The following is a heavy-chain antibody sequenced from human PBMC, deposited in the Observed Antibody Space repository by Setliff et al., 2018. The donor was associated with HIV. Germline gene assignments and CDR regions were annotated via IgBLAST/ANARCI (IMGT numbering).Heavy chain of an antibody. V-gene: IGHV4-34*01. J-gene: IGHJ4*02. D-gene: IGHD6-19*01. CDR3: ARLRRSSGWSFDY. CDR2: INHSGST. Sequence: KPSETLSLTCAVYGESFSAYYWSWIRQPPGKGLEWIGQINHSGSTNYNPSLKTRVSISIDTSKNQFSLKLTSVTAADSAVYYCARLRRSSGWSFDYWAQGTLVTVSS. CDR1: GESFSAYY.